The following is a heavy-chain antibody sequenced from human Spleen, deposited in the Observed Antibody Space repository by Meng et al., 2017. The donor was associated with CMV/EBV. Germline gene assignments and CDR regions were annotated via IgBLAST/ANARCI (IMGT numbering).Heavy chain of an antibody. J-gene: IGHJ4*02. CDR2: INPNTGDT. D-gene: IGHD3-22*01. CDR1: GYTFTDYF. Sequence: ASVKVSCKVSGYTFTDYFMHWVRQAPGQGLEWLGWINPNTGDTNSAQKFQGRVTMTSDTSISTAYMELSRLRSDDTAVYYCARVGVKYDSSGSWDCWGQGTLVTVSS. V-gene: IGHV1-2*02. CDR3: ARVGVKYDSSGSWDC.